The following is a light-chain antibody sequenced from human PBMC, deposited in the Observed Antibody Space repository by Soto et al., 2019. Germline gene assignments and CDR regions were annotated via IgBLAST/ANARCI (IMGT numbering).Light chain of an antibody. CDR2: DVS. CDR3: QQYNNWPFS. Sequence: EIVLTQSPATLSLSPGERVTLSWMASQSVSNSLAWYQQKPGQPPRLLIYDVSNRATGIPARFSGTGSETDFTLTISGLQSEDSAIYFCQQYNNWPFSFGQGTRLEN. J-gene: IGKJ5*01. CDR1: QSVSNS. V-gene: IGKV3-11*01.